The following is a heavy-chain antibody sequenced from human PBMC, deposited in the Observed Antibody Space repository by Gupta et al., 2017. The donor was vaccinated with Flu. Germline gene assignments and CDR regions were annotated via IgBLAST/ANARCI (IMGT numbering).Heavy chain of an antibody. CDR3: ARESYCSGDSCPIPNGDF. V-gene: IGHV3-7*01. CDR2: IKQDGSEK. J-gene: IGHJ4*02. Sequence: TWVRQAPGKGLEWVANIKQDGSEKYYVDSVKGRVTISRDNAKNSLYRQMNSLRAEETAVYYCARESYCSGDSCPIPNGDFWGQGALVTVSS. D-gene: IGHD2-15*01.